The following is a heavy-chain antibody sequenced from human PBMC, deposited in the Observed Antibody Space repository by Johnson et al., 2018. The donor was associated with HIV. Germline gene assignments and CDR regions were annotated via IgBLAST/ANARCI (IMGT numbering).Heavy chain of an antibody. D-gene: IGHD5-24*01. J-gene: IGHJ3*02. CDR3: ARACRDGYTCDAFDI. V-gene: IGHV3-66*01. Sequence: VQLVESGRGVVQPGRSQRFSCAASGLTVSSNYMSWVRQGPGKGLEWVSVINSGGSTYYADSVRGRFSISRDNSKNTLYLQMNSLRAEDTAVYYCARACRDGYTCDAFDIWGQGTMVTVSS. CDR2: INSGGST. CDR1: GLTVSSNY.